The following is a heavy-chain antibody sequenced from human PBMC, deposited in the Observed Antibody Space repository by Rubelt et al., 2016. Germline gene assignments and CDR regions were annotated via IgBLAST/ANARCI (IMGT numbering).Heavy chain of an antibody. CDR3: ARCYGSGSYGNWFDP. J-gene: IGHJ5*02. CDR1: GYTFTSYG. D-gene: IGHD3-10*01. CDR2: ISAYNGNT. V-gene: IGHV1-18*01. Sequence: QVQLVQSGAEVKKPGASVKVSCKASGYTFTSYGISWVRQAPGQGLEWMGWISAYNGNTNYAQKRQGRVTMTTDTSTSTAYMELRSLSSDDTAVYYCARCYGSGSYGNWFDPWGQGTLVTVSS.